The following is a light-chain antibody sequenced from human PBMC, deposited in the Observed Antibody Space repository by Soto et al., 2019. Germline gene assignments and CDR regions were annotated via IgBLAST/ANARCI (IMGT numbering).Light chain of an antibody. Sequence: EIVMTQSPATLSVSQGERATLSCRASQSVSSNLAWYQQKPGQAPRLLIYGASTRATGIPARFSGSGSGTEFTLTISSLQSEDFALYYCRQYNNWWTFGQGTKVDVK. CDR3: RQYNNWWT. V-gene: IGKV3-15*01. CDR2: GAS. CDR1: QSVSSN. J-gene: IGKJ1*01.